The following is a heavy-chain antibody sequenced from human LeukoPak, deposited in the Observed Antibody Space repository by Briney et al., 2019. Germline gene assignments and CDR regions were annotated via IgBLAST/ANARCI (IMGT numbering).Heavy chain of an antibody. V-gene: IGHV4-61*02. Sequence: SQTLSLTCTVSGGSIKTGGYSWTWIRQPAGKGLEWIGRVYISGNTDQNPSLKSRVTVSMDSSKNQFSLEMKSVTAADTAVYYCTRGWSSAGVFDSWGQGTVVTVSS. CDR3: TRGWSSAGVFDS. CDR1: GGSIKTGGYS. CDR2: VYISGNT. D-gene: IGHD6-19*01. J-gene: IGHJ3*02.